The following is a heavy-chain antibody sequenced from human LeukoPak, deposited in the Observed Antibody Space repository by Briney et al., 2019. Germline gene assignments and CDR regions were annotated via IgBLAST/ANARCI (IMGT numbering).Heavy chain of an antibody. CDR1: GDSVSSGGYY. D-gene: IGHD2-21*02. Sequence: SQTLSLTCAVSGDSVSSGGYYWTWIRQHPGKGLEWIGYISNSGTTSYNPSLKSRVSISVDTSNNQFSLRLSSVTAADTAVYYCARDVVVTSSPDSFDIWGRGTMVTVPS. CDR2: ISNSGTT. CDR3: ARDVVVTSSPDSFDI. V-gene: IGHV4-31*11. J-gene: IGHJ3*02.